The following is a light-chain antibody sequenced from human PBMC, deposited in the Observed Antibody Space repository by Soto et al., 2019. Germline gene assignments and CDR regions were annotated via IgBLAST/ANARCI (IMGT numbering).Light chain of an antibody. J-gene: IGLJ2*01. V-gene: IGLV1-51*01. CDR3: GTWDSSLSVVI. CDR2: DNN. CDR1: SSNIGNNF. Sequence: QSVLTQPPSVSAAPGQKVTISCSGSSSNIGNNFVSWYQQLPGTAPRLLIYDNNNRPSGIPDRFSGSQSGTSATLAITGLQTADEADYFCGTWDSSLSVVIFGGGTKLTVL.